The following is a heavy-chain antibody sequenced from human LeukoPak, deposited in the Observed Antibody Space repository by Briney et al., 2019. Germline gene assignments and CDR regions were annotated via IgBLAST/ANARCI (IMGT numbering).Heavy chain of an antibody. CDR1: GFTFTSYW. D-gene: IGHD3-10*01. CDR3: AKNYGSGKYYFDF. J-gene: IGHJ4*02. V-gene: IGHV3-7*01. CDR2: IKDDGTEK. Sequence: GGSLRLSCAASGFTFTSYWMSWVRQAPGKGLEWVANIKDDGTEKYYVDSVKGRFTISRDNAKNSLYLQMNSLRAEDTAVYYCAKNYGSGKYYFDFWGQGTLVTVSS.